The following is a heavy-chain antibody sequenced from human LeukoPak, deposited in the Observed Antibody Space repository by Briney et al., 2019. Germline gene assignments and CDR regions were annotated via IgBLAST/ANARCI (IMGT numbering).Heavy chain of an antibody. D-gene: IGHD2-15*01. Sequence: PGGSLRLSCAASGFTVSSNYMSWVRQAPGKGLEWVAVIWYDGSNKYYADSVKGRFTISRDNSKNTLYLQMNSLRAEDTAVYYCARACQVVVVAGPGYWGQGTLVTVSS. J-gene: IGHJ4*02. V-gene: IGHV3-33*08. CDR2: IWYDGSNK. CDR1: GFTVSSNY. CDR3: ARACQVVVVAGPGY.